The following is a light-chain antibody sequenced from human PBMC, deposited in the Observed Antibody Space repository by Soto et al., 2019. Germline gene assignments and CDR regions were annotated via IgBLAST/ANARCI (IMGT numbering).Light chain of an antibody. J-gene: IGKJ1*01. Sequence: DIQMTQSPSTLSASVGDRVTITCRASQSLNTALAWYQQKPGKAPRLLIYTASNLESGVPSRLSGSGSGTEFTHTISSLQPDDFATYYFQQHISYPRTFGQRTKAEI. CDR2: TAS. V-gene: IGKV1-5*03. CDR1: QSLNTA. CDR3: QQHISYPRT.